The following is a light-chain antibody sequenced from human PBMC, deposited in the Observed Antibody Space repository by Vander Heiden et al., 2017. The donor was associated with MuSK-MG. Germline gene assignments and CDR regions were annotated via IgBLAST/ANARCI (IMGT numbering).Light chain of an antibody. J-gene: IGKJ5*01. CDR2: GAS. Sequence: EIVLTQSPGTLSLSPGERATLSCRASQSVSSSYLAWYQQKPGQAPRLLIYGASSRATDIPDRFSGSGSGTDFTLTISRLEPEDFAVYYCQQDGSSPITFGQGTRMEIK. CDR1: QSVSSSY. CDR3: QQDGSSPIT. V-gene: IGKV3-20*01.